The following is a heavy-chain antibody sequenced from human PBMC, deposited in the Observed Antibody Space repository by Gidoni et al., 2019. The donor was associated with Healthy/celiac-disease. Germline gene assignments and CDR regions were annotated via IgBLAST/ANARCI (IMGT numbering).Heavy chain of an antibody. CDR3: ARHRYYGSGSYPPNWFDP. J-gene: IGHJ5*02. CDR1: GYSVTSYW. CDR2: IDPSDSYT. Sequence: EVQPVQSGAVVKKPGESLRISCKGSGYSVTSYWNSWVRQMPGKGLEWMGRIDPSDSYTNYSPSFQGHVTISADKSISTAYLQWSSLKASDTAMYYCARHRYYGSGSYPPNWFDPWGQGTLVTVSS. D-gene: IGHD3-10*01. V-gene: IGHV5-10-1*03.